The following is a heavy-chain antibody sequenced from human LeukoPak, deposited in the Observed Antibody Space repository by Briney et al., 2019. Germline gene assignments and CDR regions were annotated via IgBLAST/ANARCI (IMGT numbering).Heavy chain of an antibody. V-gene: IGHV3-23*01. CDR2: ISGSGGST. CDR3: AKGATGSYRYWTLDY. CDR1: GFTFSSYA. J-gene: IGHJ4*02. D-gene: IGHD3-16*02. Sequence: GGSLRLSCAASGFTFSSYAMSWVRQAPGKGLEWVSAISGSGGSTYYADSVKGRFTISRDNSKNTLYLQMNSLRAEDTAVYYCAKGATGSYRYWTLDYWDQGTLVTVSS.